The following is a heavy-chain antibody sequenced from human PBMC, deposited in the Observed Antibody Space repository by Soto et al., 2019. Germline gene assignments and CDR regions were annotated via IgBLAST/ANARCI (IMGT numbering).Heavy chain of an antibody. CDR1: GYTLTSYY. J-gene: IGHJ6*02. V-gene: IGHV1-46*01. CDR3: ARESRAMDV. Sequence: QVQLVQSGAEVKKPGASVKVSCKASGYTLTSYYIHWVRQAPGQGLEWMGIINPSSGGTSYAQKFQGRVTMTRDTSTSTVYMDLSSLRSEDTAVYYCARESRAMDVWGQGTTVTVSS. CDR2: INPSSGGT.